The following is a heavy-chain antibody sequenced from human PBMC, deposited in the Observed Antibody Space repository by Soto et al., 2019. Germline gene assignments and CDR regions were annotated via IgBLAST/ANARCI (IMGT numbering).Heavy chain of an antibody. Sequence: QVQLVQSGSEVKMPGSSVKVSCKTSGGTFSRHAINWVRQAPGQGLEWMGGIIPLFGTTNYAQKFKGRVTISADESTGTASMELSSLTSEAAAVYYCASTAIHGSSWYFWFDPWGQGTLVTVSS. V-gene: IGHV1-69*01. CDR1: GGTFSRHA. D-gene: IGHD6-13*01. J-gene: IGHJ5*02. CDR2: IIPLFGTT. CDR3: ASTAIHGSSWYFWFDP.